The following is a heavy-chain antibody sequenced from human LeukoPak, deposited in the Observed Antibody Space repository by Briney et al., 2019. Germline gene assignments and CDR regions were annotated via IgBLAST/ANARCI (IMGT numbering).Heavy chain of an antibody. D-gene: IGHD5-18*01. V-gene: IGHV3-48*01. CDR2: ISSSSTI. CDR3: AKDRQLWFRSTVDY. Sequence: GGSLRLSCAASGFTFSSYSMNWVRQAPGKGLEWVSYISSSSTIYYADSVKGRFTISRDNSKNTLYLQMNSLRAEDTAVYYCAKDRQLWFRSTVDYWGQGTLVTVSS. J-gene: IGHJ4*02. CDR1: GFTFSSYS.